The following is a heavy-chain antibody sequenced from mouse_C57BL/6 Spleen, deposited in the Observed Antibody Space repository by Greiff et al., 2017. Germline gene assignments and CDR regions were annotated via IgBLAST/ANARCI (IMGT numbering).Heavy chain of an antibody. D-gene: IGHD2-4*01. CDR1: GYTFTDYE. V-gene: IGHV1-15*01. Sequence: VQLQQSGAELVRPGASVTLSCKASGYTFTDYEMHWVKQTPVHGLEWIGAIDPETGGTAYNQKFKGKAILTADKSSSTAYMELRSLTSEDSAVYYCTRGGLRTSYYFDYWGQGTTLTVSS. CDR3: TRGGLRTSYYFDY. CDR2: IDPETGGT. J-gene: IGHJ2*01.